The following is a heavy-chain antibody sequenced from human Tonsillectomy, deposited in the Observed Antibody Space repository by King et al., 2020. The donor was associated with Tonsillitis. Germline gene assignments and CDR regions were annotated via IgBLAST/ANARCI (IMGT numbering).Heavy chain of an antibody. CDR2: ISGSAGGT. Sequence: VQLVESGGGLVQPGGSLRLSCAASGFTFSSCAMTWVRQAPGMRLEWVSAISGSAGGTYYSDSVKGRFTISRDHFKNTLYLQMNSLRAEDTAVYYCAKGWVEMDAWGQGTLVTVSS. CDR3: AKGWVEMDA. J-gene: IGHJ4*02. CDR1: GFTFSSCA. D-gene: IGHD5-24*01. V-gene: IGHV3-23*04.